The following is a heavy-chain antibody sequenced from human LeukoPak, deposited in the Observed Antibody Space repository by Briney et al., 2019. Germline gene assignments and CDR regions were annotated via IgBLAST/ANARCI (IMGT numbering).Heavy chain of an antibody. D-gene: IGHD3-10*01. CDR3: ARDVYGSGSYYGGWDAFDI. V-gene: IGHV1-2*02. CDR1: GYIFTNYY. Sequence: ASVKVSCKASGYIFTNYYITWVRQAPGQGLEWMGWINPNSGGTNYAQKFQGRVTMTRDTSISTAYMELSRLRSDDTAVYYCARDVYGSGSYYGGWDAFDIWGQGTMVTVSS. CDR2: INPNSGGT. J-gene: IGHJ3*02.